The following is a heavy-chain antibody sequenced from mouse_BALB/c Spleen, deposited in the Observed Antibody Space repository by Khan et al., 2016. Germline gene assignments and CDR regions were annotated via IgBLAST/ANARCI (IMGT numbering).Heavy chain of an antibody. CDR2: INPSNGRT. J-gene: IGHJ3*01. CDR1: CYTFTSYW. V-gene: IGHV1S81*02. D-gene: IGHD2-3*01. CDR3: ARSSYDPFAY. Sequence: QVQLQQPGAELVKPGASVKLSCKASCYTFTSYWMHWVKQRPGQGLEWIGEINPSNGRTNYNEKFKSKATLTVDKSSSTAYMQLSSLTSEDSAVYYCARSSYDPFAYWGQGTLVTVSA.